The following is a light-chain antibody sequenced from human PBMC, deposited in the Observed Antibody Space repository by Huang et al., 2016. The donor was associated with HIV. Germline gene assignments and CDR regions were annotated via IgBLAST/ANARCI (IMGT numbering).Light chain of an antibody. V-gene: IGKV1-39*01. J-gene: IGKJ5*01. CDR1: QSVGTY. CDR3: QQSFGALSS. CDR2: SAS. Sequence: IQMTQSPTSLSASVGDRVFISCRTSQSVGTYLNWYQQKPGKAPKLLISSASTLHTGVPSRFSGGGSGTFFTLAIRGLQLDDFATYFCQQSFGALSSFGPGTRL.